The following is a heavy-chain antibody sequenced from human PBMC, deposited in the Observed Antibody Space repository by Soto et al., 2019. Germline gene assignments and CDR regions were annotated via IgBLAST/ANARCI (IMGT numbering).Heavy chain of an antibody. CDR3: AKGLLNGRWYAAD. Sequence: EVHLLESGGVLVHPGASLRLSCETSGFTFSNCVMTWVRQPPGKRLEWGSVITTNGHTDYAESVKGRFTISRDNSKNTVYLQMNSLRAEDTAVYYCAKGLLNGRWYAADWGQGTLVTVSS. CDR1: GFTFSNCV. D-gene: IGHD6-13*01. V-gene: IGHV3-23*01. J-gene: IGHJ4*02. CDR2: ITTNGHT.